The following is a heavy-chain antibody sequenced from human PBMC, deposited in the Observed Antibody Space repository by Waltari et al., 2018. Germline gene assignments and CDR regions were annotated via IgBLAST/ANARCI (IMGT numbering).Heavy chain of an antibody. V-gene: IGHV1-46*01. J-gene: IGHJ4*02. CDR1: GYTFTSYY. D-gene: IGHD6-13*01. Sequence: QVQLVQSGAEVKKPGASVKVSCKASGYTFTSYYMHWVRQAPGQGLEWMGIINPSGGSTSYAQKFQGRVTITRNTSISTAYMELSSLRSEDTAVYYCARGHHHLIRGSWYREKYYFDYWGQGTLVTVSS. CDR2: INPSGGST. CDR3: ARGHHHLIRGSWYREKYYFDY.